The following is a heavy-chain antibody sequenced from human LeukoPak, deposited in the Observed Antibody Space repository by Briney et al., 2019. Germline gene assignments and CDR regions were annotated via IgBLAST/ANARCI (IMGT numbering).Heavy chain of an antibody. CDR1: GFTFSIYS. CDR2: ISSSSSYI. J-gene: IGHJ4*02. Sequence: GGSLRLSCAASGFTFSIYSMNWVRQAPGKGLEWVSSISSSSSYIYYADSMKGRFTISKDNAKNSLYLQMNSLRAEDTAVYYCAREEDGGAADYWGQGTLVTVSS. CDR3: AREEDGGAADY. V-gene: IGHV3-21*01. D-gene: IGHD3-16*01.